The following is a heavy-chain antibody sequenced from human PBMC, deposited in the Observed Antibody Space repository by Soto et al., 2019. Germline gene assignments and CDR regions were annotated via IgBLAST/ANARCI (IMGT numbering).Heavy chain of an antibody. CDR2: VHPYEGTT. V-gene: IGHV1-18*04. Sequence: ASVKVSSKTSGFTFTSYPSSWVQQAPGQGLEWLAWVHPYEGTTKVAHQFRDRITLTTDASAATVFMELTRLTSDHTAVYFCAREYYSSTTWIDYRGQGTLVTVSS. D-gene: IGHD1-26*01. CDR1: GFTFTSYP. CDR3: AREYYSSTTWIDY. J-gene: IGHJ4*02.